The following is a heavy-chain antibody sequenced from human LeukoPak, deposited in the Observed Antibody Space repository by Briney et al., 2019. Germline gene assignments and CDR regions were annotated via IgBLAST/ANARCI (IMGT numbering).Heavy chain of an antibody. CDR2: IIPILGIA. D-gene: IGHD2-2*01. J-gene: IGHJ4*02. CDR3: ARDGRYCSSTSCYQVC. Sequence: ASVKVSCKASGGTFSSYTISWVRQAPGQGLEWMGRIIPILGIANYAQKFQGRVTITADKSTSTAYMELSSLRSEDTAVYYCARDGRYCSSTSCYQVCWGQGTLVTVSS. V-gene: IGHV1-69*04. CDR1: GGTFSSYT.